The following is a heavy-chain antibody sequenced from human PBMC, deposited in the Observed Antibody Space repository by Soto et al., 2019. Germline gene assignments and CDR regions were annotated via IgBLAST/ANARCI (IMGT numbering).Heavy chain of an antibody. J-gene: IGHJ6*02. CDR3: ARSKYMDV. CDR2: INSDGTST. Sequence: PGGSLRLSCAASGFNFSLYTMNWVRQAPWRGLEWVSRINSDGTSTIYADAVKGRFTISRDNAKNTLYLQMNSLRAEDTAVYHWARSKYMDVSGQGTTVAVSS. CDR1: GFNFSLYT. V-gene: IGHV3-74*01.